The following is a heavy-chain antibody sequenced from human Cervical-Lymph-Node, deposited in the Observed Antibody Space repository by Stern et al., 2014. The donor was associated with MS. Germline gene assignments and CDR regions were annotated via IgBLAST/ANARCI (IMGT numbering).Heavy chain of an antibody. D-gene: IGHD5-18*01. V-gene: IGHV1-69*01. CDR1: GGTFSSYA. Sequence: VQLVESGAEVKKPGSSVKVSCKASGGTFSSYAISWVRQAPGQGLELMGGIIPIFGTADDAQNFQGRVTITADESTSTAYMELSSLRSDDTAIYYCARVHTASSHAFDIWGQGTMVTVSS. CDR2: IIPIFGTA. CDR3: ARVHTASSHAFDI. J-gene: IGHJ3*02.